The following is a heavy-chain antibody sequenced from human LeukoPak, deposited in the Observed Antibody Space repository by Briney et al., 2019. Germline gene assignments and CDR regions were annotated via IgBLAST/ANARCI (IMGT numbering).Heavy chain of an antibody. Sequence: PGGSLRLSCAASQFTFSSYAITWVRQAPGKGLEWVSGISGSGGSTYYAESVKGRFTISRDNSKNTLYLQLNSLRAEDTAVYYCAKGLGTYYANAFDIWGRGTMVTVSS. D-gene: IGHD3-22*01. J-gene: IGHJ3*02. V-gene: IGHV3-23*01. CDR3: AKGLGTYYANAFDI. CDR1: QFTFSSYA. CDR2: ISGSGGST.